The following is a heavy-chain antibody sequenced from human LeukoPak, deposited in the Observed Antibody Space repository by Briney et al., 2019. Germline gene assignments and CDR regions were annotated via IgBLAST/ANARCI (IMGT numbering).Heavy chain of an antibody. V-gene: IGHV4-59*01. J-gene: IGHJ3*02. D-gene: IGHD3-3*01. Sequence: SETLSLTCTVSGGSISSYYWSWIRQPPGKGLEWIGYIYYSGSTNYNPSLKSPVTISVDTSKNQFSLKLSSVTAADTAVYYCTTDVPYYDFWSGYPYDAFDIWGQGTMVTVSS. CDR3: TTDVPYYDFWSGYPYDAFDI. CDR2: IYYSGST. CDR1: GGSISSYY.